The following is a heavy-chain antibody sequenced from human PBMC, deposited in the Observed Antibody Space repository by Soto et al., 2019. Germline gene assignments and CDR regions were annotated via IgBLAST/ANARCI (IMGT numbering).Heavy chain of an antibody. CDR2: MNPNSGNT. J-gene: IGHJ4*02. CDR1: GYTFTSYD. V-gene: IGHV1-8*01. D-gene: IGHD4-17*01. CDR3: ASTLYGANVAY. Sequence: QVQLVQSGAEVKKPGASVKVSCKASGYTFTSYDINWVRQATGQGLEWMGWMNPNSGNTGYAQKFQGRVTMTRNTSISTADMDLGSLRFEDTAAYSCASTLYGANVAYWGQETLVTVSS.